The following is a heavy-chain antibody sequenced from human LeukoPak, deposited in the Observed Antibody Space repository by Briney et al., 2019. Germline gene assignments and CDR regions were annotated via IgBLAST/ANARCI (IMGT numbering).Heavy chain of an antibody. V-gene: IGHV1-46*01. CDR1: GYTFTSYY. Sequence: ASVKVSCKASGYTFTSYYMHWVRQAPGQGLEWMGIINPSGGSTSYAQKFQGRVTMTRDMSTSTVYMELSSLRSEDTAVYYCARSRPYDILTGYTGTFDYWGQGTLVTVSS. CDR3: ARSRPYDILTGYTGTFDY. D-gene: IGHD3-9*01. J-gene: IGHJ4*02. CDR2: INPSGGST.